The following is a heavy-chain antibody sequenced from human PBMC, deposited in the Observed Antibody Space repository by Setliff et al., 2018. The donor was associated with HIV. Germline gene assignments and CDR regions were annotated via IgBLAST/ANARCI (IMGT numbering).Heavy chain of an antibody. V-gene: IGHV3-74*01. CDR1: GFTFSNFA. D-gene: IGHD3-16*01. CDR3: ARVDDDYVWARTYFDY. CDR2: INSDGSVT. J-gene: IGHJ4*02. Sequence: GGSLRLSCAASGFTFSNFAMSWVRLIPGKGLVWVSRINSDGSVTNYADSVKGRFTISRDDAKNTLYLQMSSLRADDTAVYYCARVDDDYVWARTYFDYWGQGSLVTVSS.